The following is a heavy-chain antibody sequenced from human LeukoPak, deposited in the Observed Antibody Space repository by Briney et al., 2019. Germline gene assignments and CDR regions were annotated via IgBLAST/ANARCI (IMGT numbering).Heavy chain of an antibody. V-gene: IGHV1-18*01. J-gene: IGHJ1*01. Sequence: GASVKVSCKASGGTFSSYAISWVRQAPGQGLEWMGWISAYNGNTNYAQKLQGRVTMTTDTSTSTAYMELRSLRSDDTAVYYCAQGPRGEAEYFQHWGQGTLVTVSS. CDR1: GGTFSSYA. CDR2: ISAYNGNT. CDR3: AQGPRGEAEYFQH.